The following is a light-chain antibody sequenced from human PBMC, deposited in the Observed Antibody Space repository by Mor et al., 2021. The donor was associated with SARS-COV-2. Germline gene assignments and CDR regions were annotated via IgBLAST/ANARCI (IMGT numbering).Light chain of an antibody. V-gene: IGKV1-27*01. CDR2: AAS. CDR3: QRYNSAPPT. J-gene: IGKJ3*01. Sequence: APKVLIYAASSLQVGVPSRFSGSGSGTDFTLNISSLQPEDVATYYCQRYNSAPPTFG.